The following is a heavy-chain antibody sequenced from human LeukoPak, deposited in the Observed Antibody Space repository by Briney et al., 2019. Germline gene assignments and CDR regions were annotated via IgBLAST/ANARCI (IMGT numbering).Heavy chain of an antibody. CDR2: IITDETTA. J-gene: IGHJ4*02. D-gene: IGHD6-13*01. CDR1: GFTFSSYW. Sequence: GGSLRLSCVASGFTFSSYWMHWVRQAPGKGLVWVSHIITDETTAGYADSVKGRFTISRDNANNTVYLQMNSLRAEDTAVYYCARQYSSSWSPRVAYYFDYWGQGTLVTVSS. V-gene: IGHV3-74*01. CDR3: ARQYSSSWSPRVAYYFDY.